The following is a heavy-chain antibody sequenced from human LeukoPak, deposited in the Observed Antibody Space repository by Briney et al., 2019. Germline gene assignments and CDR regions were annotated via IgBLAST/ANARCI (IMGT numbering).Heavy chain of an antibody. V-gene: IGHV1-46*01. CDR2: IDPSSGGS. J-gene: IGHJ3*02. CDR1: GYTFTGYY. Sequence: GASVKVSCKASGYTFTGYYMHWVRQAPGQGLEWMGIIDPSSGGSTSAQKFQVRVTMTRDMSTSTVYMELSSLTSEDTAVYYCARPRYTNSQDAFDIWGQGTMVTVSS. D-gene: IGHD3-9*01. CDR3: ARPRYTNSQDAFDI.